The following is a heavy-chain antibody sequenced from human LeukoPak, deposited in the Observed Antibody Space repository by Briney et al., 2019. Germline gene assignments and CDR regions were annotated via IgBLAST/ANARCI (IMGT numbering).Heavy chain of an antibody. J-gene: IGHJ4*02. CDR1: GFTFSDHY. V-gene: IGHV3-7*01. CDR2: IKEDGSEK. CDR3: ARARYSDF. Sequence: GGSLRLSCAGSGFTFSDHYMDWVRQAPGKGLEWVANIKEDGSEKNYADSVKGRFTISRDNAKNSLYLQMNSLRGEDTAVYYCARARYSDFWGQGTLVTVSS.